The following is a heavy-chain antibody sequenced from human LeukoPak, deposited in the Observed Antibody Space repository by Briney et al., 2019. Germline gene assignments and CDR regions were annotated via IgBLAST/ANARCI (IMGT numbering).Heavy chain of an antibody. V-gene: IGHV5-51*01. Sequence: GIIYPDDSDTRYSPSFQGQVTISADKSISTAYLQWSGLKASDAAVYYCARLSSTSQPFDPWGQGTLVTVSS. CDR3: ARLSSTSQPFDP. CDR2: IYPDDSDT. J-gene: IGHJ5*02. D-gene: IGHD2-2*01.